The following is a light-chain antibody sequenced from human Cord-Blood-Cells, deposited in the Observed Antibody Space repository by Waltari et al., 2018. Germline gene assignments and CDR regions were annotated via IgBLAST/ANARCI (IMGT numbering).Light chain of an antibody. CDR3: QQYGSSPLT. Sequence: EIVLTQSPGTLSLSPGERATLSCRASKSVSSSYLAWYQQKPGQAPSLLIYGASSRAAGIPDMFSGSGSGTDLTLTISRLEPEDFAVYYCQQYGSSPLTFGGGTKVDIK. J-gene: IGKJ4*01. CDR1: KSVSSSY. V-gene: IGKV3-20*01. CDR2: GAS.